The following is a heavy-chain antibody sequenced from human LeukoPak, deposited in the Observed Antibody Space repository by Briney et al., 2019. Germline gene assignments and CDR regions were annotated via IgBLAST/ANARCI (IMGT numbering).Heavy chain of an antibody. CDR1: GYTFTCYY. V-gene: IGHV1-2*02. Sequence: ASVKVSCKASGYTFTCYYMHWVRQAPGQGLEWMGWINPNSGGTNYAQKFQGRVTMTRDTSISTAYMELSRLRSDDTAVYYCARRAALYTAMVRVAYYFDYWGQGTLVTVSS. D-gene: IGHD5-18*01. CDR3: ARRAALYTAMVRVAYYFDY. J-gene: IGHJ4*02. CDR2: INPNSGGT.